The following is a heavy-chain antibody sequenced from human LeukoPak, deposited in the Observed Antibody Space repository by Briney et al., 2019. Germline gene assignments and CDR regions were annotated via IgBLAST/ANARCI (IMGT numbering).Heavy chain of an antibody. Sequence: GEALKISCKGSGYSFTSYWIGWVRQVPGKGLEWMGIIYPGDSDTRYSPSFQGQVTISADRSISTAYLQWSSLNSSDTAMYYCARHRCMVPGVMYYYYYMDVWGKGTTVTVSS. V-gene: IGHV5-51*01. D-gene: IGHD3-10*01. J-gene: IGHJ6*03. CDR2: IYPGDSDT. CDR3: ARHRCMVPGVMYYYYYMDV. CDR1: GYSFTSYW.